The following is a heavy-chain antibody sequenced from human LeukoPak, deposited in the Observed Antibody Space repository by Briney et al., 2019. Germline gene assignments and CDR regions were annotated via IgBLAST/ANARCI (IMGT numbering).Heavy chain of an antibody. CDR3: AIVVVPANMDV. CDR1: GGTFSSYT. V-gene: IGHV1-69*02. D-gene: IGHD2-2*01. CDR2: IIPILGIA. J-gene: IGHJ6*03. Sequence: SVKVSCKAPGGTFSSYTISWVRQAPGQGLEWMGRIIPILGIANYAQKLQGRVTITADKSTSTAYMELSSLRSEDTAVYYCAIVVVPANMDVWGKGTTVTVSS.